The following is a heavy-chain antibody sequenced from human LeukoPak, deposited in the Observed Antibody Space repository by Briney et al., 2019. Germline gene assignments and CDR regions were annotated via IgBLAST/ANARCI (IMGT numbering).Heavy chain of an antibody. V-gene: IGHV3-49*04. CDR3: TRIGTSGGEFDY. J-gene: IGHJ4*02. CDR2: IRSKAYGGTP. CDR1: GFTFGDYA. Sequence: GGSLRLSCTASGFTFGDYAMSWVRQAPGKGLEWVSFIRSKAYGGTPEYAASVKGRFTISRDDSKSIAYLQLNSLKSEDTAVYFCTRIGTSGGEFDYWGQGTLVTVSS. D-gene: IGHD2-2*01.